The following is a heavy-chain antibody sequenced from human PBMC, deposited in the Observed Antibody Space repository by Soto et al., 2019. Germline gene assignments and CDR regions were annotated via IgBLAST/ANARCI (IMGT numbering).Heavy chain of an antibody. CDR1: GYTFTSYY. CDR2: INPSGGST. Sequence: GASVKVSCKASGYTFTSYYMHWVRQAPGQGLEWMGIINPSGGSTSYAQKYQGRVTMTRDTSTSTVYMELSSLRSEDTAVYYCAREGSCSGGSCYLVYYYYYMDVWGKGTTVTVSS. J-gene: IGHJ6*03. V-gene: IGHV1-46*03. CDR3: AREGSCSGGSCYLVYYYYYMDV. D-gene: IGHD2-15*01.